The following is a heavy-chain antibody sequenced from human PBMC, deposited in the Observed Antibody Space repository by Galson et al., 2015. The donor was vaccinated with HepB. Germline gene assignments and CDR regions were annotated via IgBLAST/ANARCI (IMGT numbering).Heavy chain of an antibody. J-gene: IGHJ4*02. V-gene: IGHV1-69*13. CDR2: IIPIFGTA. D-gene: IGHD5-18*01. Sequence: SVKVSCKASGGTFSSYAISWVRQAPGQGLEWMGGIIPIFGTANYAQKFQGRVTITADESTSTTYMDLSGLRFEDTAVYFCAREGYAETAMVTPVDYWGQGTLVTVSS. CDR1: GGTFSSYA. CDR3: AREGYAETAMVTPVDY.